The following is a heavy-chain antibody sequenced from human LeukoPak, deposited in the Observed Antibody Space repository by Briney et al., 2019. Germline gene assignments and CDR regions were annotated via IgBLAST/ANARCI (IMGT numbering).Heavy chain of an antibody. Sequence: SETLSLTCAVYGGSFSGYYWSWIRQPPGKGLEWIGEINHNGSTNYNPSLKSRLTISVDTSKNQFSLKLSSVTAADTAVYYCARGGLAHGGYFDYWGQGTLVTVSS. D-gene: IGHD4-23*01. CDR3: ARGGLAHGGYFDY. CDR2: INHNGST. J-gene: IGHJ4*02. CDR1: GGSFSGYY. V-gene: IGHV4-34*01.